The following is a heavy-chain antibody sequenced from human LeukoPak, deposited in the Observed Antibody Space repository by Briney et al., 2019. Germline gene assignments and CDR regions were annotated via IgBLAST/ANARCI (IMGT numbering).Heavy chain of an antibody. J-gene: IGHJ4*02. CDR1: GYTFTSYY. CDR2: INPSGGST. Sequence: ASVKVSCKASGYTFTSYYMHWMRQAPGQGLEWMGIINPSGGSTSYAQKFQGRVTMTRDTSTSTVYMELSSLRSEDTAVYYCARGGASYDILTGLIDYWGQGTLVTVSS. V-gene: IGHV1-46*01. D-gene: IGHD3-9*01. CDR3: ARGGASYDILTGLIDY.